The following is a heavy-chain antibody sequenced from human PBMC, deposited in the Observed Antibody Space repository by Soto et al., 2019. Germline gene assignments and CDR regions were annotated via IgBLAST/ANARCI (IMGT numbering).Heavy chain of an antibody. CDR1: GYTFTGDY. V-gene: IGHV1-2*04. Sequence: ASVKVSCKASGYTFTGDYMHWVRQAPGQGLEWMGWINPNSGGTNYAQKFQGWVTMTRDTSISTAYMELSRLRPDDTAVYYCVRGGGAYAGSSLWFDSWGQGTLVTVSS. CDR2: INPNSGGT. J-gene: IGHJ5*01. D-gene: IGHD3-16*01. CDR3: VRGGGAYAGSSLWFDS.